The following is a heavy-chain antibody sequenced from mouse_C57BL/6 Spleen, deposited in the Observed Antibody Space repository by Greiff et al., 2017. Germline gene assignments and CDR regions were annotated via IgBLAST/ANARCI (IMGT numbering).Heavy chain of an antibody. CDR1: GYTFTSYW. J-gene: IGHJ3*01. CDR3: ARSPLEGYYQAWFAY. Sequence: QVQLQQPGAELVKPGASVKLSCKASGYTFTSYWMPWVKQRPGRGLEWIGRLDPNSGGTKYNEKFKSKATLTVDKPSSTAYMQLSSRTSEDSAVYYCARSPLEGYYQAWFAYWGQGTLVTVSA. D-gene: IGHD2-3*01. CDR2: LDPNSGGT. V-gene: IGHV1-72*01.